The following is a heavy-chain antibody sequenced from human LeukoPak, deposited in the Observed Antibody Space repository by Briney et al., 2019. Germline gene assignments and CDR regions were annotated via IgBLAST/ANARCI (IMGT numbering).Heavy chain of an antibody. CDR2: IYYTGST. D-gene: IGHD3-9*01. V-gene: IGHV4-39*01. J-gene: IGHJ4*02. Sequence: SETLSLTCTVSGGSISSTSYYWGCIRQPPGKGLEWIGSIYYTGSTYYNPSLQSRVTLSVDTSKNQFSLKLSSVTAADTAVYYCARHIGTDILTGYYNYWGQGTLVTVSS. CDR3: ARHIGTDILTGYYNY. CDR1: GGSISSTSYY.